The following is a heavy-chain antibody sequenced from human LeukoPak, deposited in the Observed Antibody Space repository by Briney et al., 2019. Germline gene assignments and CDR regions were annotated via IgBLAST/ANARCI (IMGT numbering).Heavy chain of an antibody. V-gene: IGHV4-59*12. J-gene: IGHJ6*03. D-gene: IGHD3-10*01. CDR2: IYYSGRT. CDR3: ARDRGGSSADHYMDV. Sequence: SETLSLTCTVSGGSINNYYWTWIRQSPGKGLEWIAYIYYSGRTKYNPSLRSRVTISVDTSKNQFSLELSSVTAADTAVYYCARDRGGSSADHYMDVWGKGTPVTVS. CDR1: GGSINNYY.